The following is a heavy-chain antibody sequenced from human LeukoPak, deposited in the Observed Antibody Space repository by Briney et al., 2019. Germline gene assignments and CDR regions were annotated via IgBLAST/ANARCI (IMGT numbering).Heavy chain of an antibody. CDR1: GNRFTSYW. CDR3: ATSAGSSSSWEFDY. D-gene: IGHD6-13*01. J-gene: IGHJ4*02. Sequence: GSXXXSXKGSGNRFTSYWIGWVRQMPGKGLEWMGIIYFGDSHTRYSPSFQGQVTISADKSISTAYLQWSSLKASDTAIYCCATSAGSSSSWEFDYWGQGTLVTVSS. CDR2: IYFGDSHT. V-gene: IGHV5-51*01.